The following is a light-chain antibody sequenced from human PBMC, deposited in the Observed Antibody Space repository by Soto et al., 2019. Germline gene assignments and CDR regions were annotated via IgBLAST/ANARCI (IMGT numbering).Light chain of an antibody. CDR3: QQYNIWPPIT. J-gene: IGKJ5*01. CDR1: QSINNK. Sequence: EIVMTQSPATLSVSPGERVTLSCRASQSINNKVAWYQQKPGQAPRLLIYGASTRATGISARFSGSGSGTEFTLTISSLQSEDFAVYYCQQYNIWPPITFGQGTRLEIK. CDR2: GAS. V-gene: IGKV3-15*01.